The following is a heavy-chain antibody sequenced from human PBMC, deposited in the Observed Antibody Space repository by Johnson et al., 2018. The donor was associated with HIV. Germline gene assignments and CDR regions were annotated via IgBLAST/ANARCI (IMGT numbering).Heavy chain of an antibody. D-gene: IGHD1-7*01. CDR2: ISYDGSNN. V-gene: IGHV3-30*04. J-gene: IGHJ3*02. Sequence: QVRLVESGGGVVQPGRSLRLSCAASGFTFSSYAMHWVRQAPGKGLEWVAVISYDGSNNYYADSVKGRFTISRDNSKNTLYLQMNSLRAEDTAVYYCARNQGRRNYYDAFDIWGQGTMVTVSS. CDR3: ARNQGRRNYYDAFDI. CDR1: GFTFSSYA.